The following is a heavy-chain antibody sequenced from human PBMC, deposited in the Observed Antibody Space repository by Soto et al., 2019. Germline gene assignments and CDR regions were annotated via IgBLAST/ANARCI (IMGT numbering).Heavy chain of an antibody. CDR2: VYYTGST. Sequence: SETLSLTCTFSGGSISNFYWSWIRQPPGKGLEWIGYVYYTGSTSYNPSLKRRVTFSADSSRGQFSLRLNSVTAADTAVYYCARPVLGPFLLADSFVDYYYYMDVWGQGTTVTVSS. J-gene: IGHJ6*03. CDR3: ARPVLGPFLLADSFVDYYYYMDV. D-gene: IGHD3-16*01. CDR1: GGSISNFY. V-gene: IGHV4-59*08.